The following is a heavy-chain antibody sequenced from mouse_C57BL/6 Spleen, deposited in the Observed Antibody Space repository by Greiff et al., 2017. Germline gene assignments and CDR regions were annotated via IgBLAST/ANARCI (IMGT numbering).Heavy chain of an antibody. CDR3: ARMGDDYEGYYAMDY. CDR1: GYTFTDYN. Sequence: EVQLQQSGPELVKPGASVKIPCKASGYTFTDYNMDWVKQSHGKSLEWIGDINPNNGGTIYNQKFKGKATLTVDKSSSTAYMELRSLTSEDTAVYYCARMGDDYEGYYAMDYWGQGTSVTVSS. V-gene: IGHV1-18*01. J-gene: IGHJ4*01. D-gene: IGHD2-4*01. CDR2: INPNNGGT.